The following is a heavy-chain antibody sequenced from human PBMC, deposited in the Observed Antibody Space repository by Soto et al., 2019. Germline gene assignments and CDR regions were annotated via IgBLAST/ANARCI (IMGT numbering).Heavy chain of an antibody. CDR3: ARQSAVAGNWFDP. CDR2: IYYSGST. D-gene: IGHD6-19*01. V-gene: IGHV4-39*01. CDR1: GGSISSSTYY. J-gene: IGHJ5*02. Sequence: QLQLQESGPGLVRPTETLSLTCTVSGGSISSSTYYWGWIRQPPGKGLEWIGSIYYSGSTYYNPSLKSRVTISVDTSKNQFSLKLSSVTAADTALYYCARQSAVAGNWFDPWGQGTLVTVSS.